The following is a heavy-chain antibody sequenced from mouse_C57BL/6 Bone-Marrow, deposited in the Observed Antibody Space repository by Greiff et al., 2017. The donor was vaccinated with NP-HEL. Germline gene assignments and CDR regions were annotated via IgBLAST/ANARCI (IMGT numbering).Heavy chain of an antibody. J-gene: IGHJ3*01. CDR2: IYTGNGYT. CDR1: GYTFTSYG. CDR3: ARWGYGALCDY. D-gene: IGHD3-1*01. V-gene: IGHV1-58*01. Sequence: EVQLQQSGAELVRPGSSVKMSCKTSGYTFTSYGINWVKQRPGQGLEWIGNIYTGNGYTEYNEKFKGKATLTSDTSSSTAYMQLSSLTSEYSAIDFCARWGYGALCDYWGQWTLVTVSA.